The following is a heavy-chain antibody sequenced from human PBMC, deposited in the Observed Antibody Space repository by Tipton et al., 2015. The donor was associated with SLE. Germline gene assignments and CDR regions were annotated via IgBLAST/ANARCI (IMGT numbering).Heavy chain of an antibody. Sequence: TLSLTCTVSGGSIRSSGYSWSWIRQHPGKGLEWIGFIYYNGSTYYNTSLKSRVILSGDTSKNQFSLKLTSVTAADTAIYYCACQGDYYGAGSVDAFDIWGQGTMVTVSS. D-gene: IGHD3-10*01. CDR3: ACQGDYYGAGSVDAFDI. CDR2: IYYNGST. V-gene: IGHV4-31*03. J-gene: IGHJ3*02. CDR1: GGSIRSSGYS.